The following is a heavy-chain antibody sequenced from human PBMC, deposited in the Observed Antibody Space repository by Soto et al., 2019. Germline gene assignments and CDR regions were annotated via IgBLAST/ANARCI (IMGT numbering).Heavy chain of an antibody. CDR2: INHSGST. Sequence: QVQLQQWGAGLLKPSETLSLTCAVYGGSFSGYYWSWIRQPPGKGLEWIGEINHSGSTNYNPSLKSRVTISVDTSKNQFSLKLSSVTAADTALYYCARGDYYDSSGYYYTNWFDPWGQGTLVTVSS. J-gene: IGHJ5*02. D-gene: IGHD3-22*01. CDR3: ARGDYYDSSGYYYTNWFDP. V-gene: IGHV4-34*01. CDR1: GGSFSGYY.